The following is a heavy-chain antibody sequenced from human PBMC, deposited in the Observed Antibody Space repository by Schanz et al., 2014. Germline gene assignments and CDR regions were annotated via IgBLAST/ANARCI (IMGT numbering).Heavy chain of an antibody. D-gene: IGHD5-18*01. CDR1: GFTLSNYA. V-gene: IGHV3-48*01. J-gene: IGHJ3*02. CDR3: ARVALPGYSSPRDAFDI. Sequence: EVQLVESGGGLVQPGGSLRLSCAASGFTLSNYAMTWVRQAPGKGLEWVSYVSRSTPDIYYADSVKGRFTMSRDNAKNSVFLQMNSLRAEDTAVYYCARVALPGYSSPRDAFDIWGQGTMVTVSS. CDR2: VSRSTPDI.